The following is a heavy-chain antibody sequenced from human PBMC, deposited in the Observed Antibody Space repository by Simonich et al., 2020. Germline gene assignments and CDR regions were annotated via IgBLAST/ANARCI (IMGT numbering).Heavy chain of an antibody. CDR3: ARDRAARYYYYYYMDV. V-gene: IGHV1-2*02. CDR1: GYTFTGHY. J-gene: IGHJ6*03. D-gene: IGHD6-6*01. CDR2: ITPNSGGT. Sequence: QVQLVQSGAEVKKPGASVKVSCKASGYTFTGHYLHWVRQAPGQGLGWMGRITPNSGGTNDAPKFQGRVTMTSDTSISTAYMELSRLRSDDTAVYYCARDRAARYYYYYYMDVWGKGTTVTVSS.